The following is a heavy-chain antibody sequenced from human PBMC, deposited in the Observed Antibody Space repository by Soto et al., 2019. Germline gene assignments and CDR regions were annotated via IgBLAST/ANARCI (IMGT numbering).Heavy chain of an antibody. CDR3: ARDGGSHGPSYFDS. Sequence: VHLVESGGGVVQPGRSLRLSCAASGSTFSYYGMNWVRQAPGKGPEWVAVIWYDGSIKYYAESVKGRFSISRDNSKNTLYLNMNSLRTEDTAVYYCARDGGSHGPSYFDSWGQGSLVIVSS. CDR1: GSTFSYYG. CDR2: IWYDGSIK. J-gene: IGHJ4*02. V-gene: IGHV3-33*01. D-gene: IGHD3-16*01.